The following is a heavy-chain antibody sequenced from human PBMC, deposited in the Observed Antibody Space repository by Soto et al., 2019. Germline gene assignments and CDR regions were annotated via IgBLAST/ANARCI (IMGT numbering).Heavy chain of an antibody. J-gene: IGHJ4*02. CDR1: GFPFSSYA. CDR3: ARDGTY. D-gene: IGHD1-7*01. Sequence: GGSLSLSCAASGFPFSSYAMSWVRQAPGKGLEWVANIKPDGSEEYYVDSVKGRFTISRDNAKNSLYLQMSSLRVEDTAVYYCARDGTYWGQGTLVTVSS. CDR2: IKPDGSEE. V-gene: IGHV3-7*01.